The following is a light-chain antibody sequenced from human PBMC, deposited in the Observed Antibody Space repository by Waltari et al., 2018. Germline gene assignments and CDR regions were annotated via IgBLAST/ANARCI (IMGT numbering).Light chain of an antibody. CDR1: SSDVGGYNY. V-gene: IGLV2-14*01. J-gene: IGLJ1*01. CDR2: EVS. Sequence: QSALTQPASVSGSPGQSITISCTGTSSDVGGYNYASWYQQHPGKAPKLMIYEVSNRPSGVSNCFSGSKSGNTASLTISGLQAEDEADYYCSSYTSSSTGVFGTGTKVTVL. CDR3: SSYTSSSTGV.